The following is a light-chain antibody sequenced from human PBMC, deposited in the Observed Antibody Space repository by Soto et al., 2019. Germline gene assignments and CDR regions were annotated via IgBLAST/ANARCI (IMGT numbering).Light chain of an antibody. CDR1: QSVISCY. V-gene: IGKV3-20*01. Sequence: EIVLTQSPGTLSLSPEEKATISYRASQSVISCYLTWLQQKPGQAPRLLIYGASSRAAGIPYRFSGSGSGTDFTLTINRLEPEDFAVYYCQQYGTSLSWTFGQGTKVDIK. J-gene: IGKJ1*01. CDR3: QQYGTSLSWT. CDR2: GAS.